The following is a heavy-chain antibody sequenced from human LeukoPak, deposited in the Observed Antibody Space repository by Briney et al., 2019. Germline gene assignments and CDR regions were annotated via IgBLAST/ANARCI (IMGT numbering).Heavy chain of an antibody. CDR1: GFTFSGYW. CDR3: ARDKIVGPTTLDY. CDR2: IKQDGSEK. D-gene: IGHD1-26*01. Sequence: GGSLRLSRAASGFTFSGYWMSWVRQTPERGLEWVANIKQDGSEKYYVDSVKGRFTISRDNAKNSLFLQMNSLRADDTAVYYCARDKIVGPTTLDYWGQGTLVTVSS. V-gene: IGHV3-7*01. J-gene: IGHJ4*02.